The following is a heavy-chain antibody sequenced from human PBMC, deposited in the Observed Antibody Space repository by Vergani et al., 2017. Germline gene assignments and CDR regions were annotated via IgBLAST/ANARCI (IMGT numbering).Heavy chain of an antibody. J-gene: IGHJ4*02. CDR3: ATAGAAYCRGASCYDFFEY. V-gene: IGHV3-30*02. Sequence: QAQLVESGGGVVQPGGSLRLLCAASGFTFTNYGMHLVRQAPGKGLEWVAFTRYDGIVEYYGDSVRGRFTISRDNSKNTLYLQMNRLRPEDTAVYYCATAGAAYCRGASCYDFFEYWGQGTLVTVAS. CDR2: TRYDGIVE. D-gene: IGHD2-15*01. CDR1: GFTFTNYG.